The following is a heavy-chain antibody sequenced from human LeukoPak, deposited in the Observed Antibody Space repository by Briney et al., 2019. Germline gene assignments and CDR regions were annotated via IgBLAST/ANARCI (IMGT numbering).Heavy chain of an antibody. J-gene: IGHJ4*02. V-gene: IGHV4-39*07. CDR1: GGSISSSSYY. D-gene: IGHD3-22*01. CDR2: IYYTGST. Sequence: SETLTLTCTVSGGSISSSSYYWGRIRQPPGKGLEWIGSIYYTGSTNYNPSLNSRVTISVDTSKNQFSLKLSSVTAAGTAVYYCATFDSSGYYLFDYWGQGTLVTVSS. CDR3: ATFDSSGYYLFDY.